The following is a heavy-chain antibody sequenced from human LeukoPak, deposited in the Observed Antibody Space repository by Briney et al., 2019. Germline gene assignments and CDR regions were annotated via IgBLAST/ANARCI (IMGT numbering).Heavy chain of an antibody. CDR1: GFTFTDYA. J-gene: IGHJ6*02. Sequence: GGSLRLSCAASGFTFTDYAMSWVRQAPEKGLEWVSTISHNGGGTYYADSVKGRFTISRDNAKNSLYLQMNSLRAEDTAVYYCARADYPYYYYGMDVWGQGTTVTVSS. D-gene: IGHD4-11*01. V-gene: IGHV3-23*01. CDR3: ARADYPYYYYGMDV. CDR2: ISHNGGGT.